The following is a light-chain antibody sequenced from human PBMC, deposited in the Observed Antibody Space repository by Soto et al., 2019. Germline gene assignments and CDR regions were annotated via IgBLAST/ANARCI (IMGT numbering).Light chain of an antibody. CDR3: QQSYSTPPVT. V-gene: IGKV1-39*01. CDR1: QSISSY. J-gene: IGKJ2*01. Sequence: DIQMTQSPSSLSASVGDRVTITCRASQSISSYLNWDQQKPGKAPKLLIYAASSLQSGVPSRFSGSGSWTDVALPISSLQPEDFATYYCQQSYSTPPVTFGQGTKREIK. CDR2: AAS.